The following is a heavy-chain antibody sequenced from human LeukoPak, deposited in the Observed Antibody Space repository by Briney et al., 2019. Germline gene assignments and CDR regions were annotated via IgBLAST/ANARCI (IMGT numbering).Heavy chain of an antibody. D-gene: IGHD2-21*02. Sequence: SSQTLSLTCAIYGGSFSGYYCSWIRQPPGKELEWIGEINHSGSTNYNPSLKSRVTISVDTSKSQFSLKLSSVTAADTAVYYCARSKVPATGNWFDPWGQGTLVTVSS. CDR3: ARSKVPATGNWFDP. CDR1: GGSFSGYY. J-gene: IGHJ5*02. V-gene: IGHV4-34*01. CDR2: INHSGST.